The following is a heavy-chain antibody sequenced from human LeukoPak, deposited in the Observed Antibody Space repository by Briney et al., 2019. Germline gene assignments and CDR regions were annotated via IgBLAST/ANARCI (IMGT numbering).Heavy chain of an antibody. V-gene: IGHV4-59*01. J-gene: IGHJ4*02. D-gene: IGHD3-10*01. CDR1: GGSISSYY. CDR3: ARGSSGSYWDY. CDR2: IYYSGST. Sequence: SETLSLTCTVSGGSISSYYWSWIRQPPGKGLEWIGYIYYSGSTSYNPSLKSRVTISVDTSKNQFSLKLSSVTAADTAVYYCARGSSGSYWDYWGQGTLVTVSS.